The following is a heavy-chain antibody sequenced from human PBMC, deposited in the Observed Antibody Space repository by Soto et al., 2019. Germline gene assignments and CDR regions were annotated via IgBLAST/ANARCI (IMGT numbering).Heavy chain of an antibody. CDR1: GGSVSSGSYY. D-gene: IGHD1-20*01. V-gene: IGHV4-61*01. Sequence: QVQLQESGPGLVKPSETLSLTCTVSGGSVSSGSYYWSWIRQPPGKGLEWIGYIYYSGSTNYNPFLKSRVTISVDTSKNQFSLKLSSVTAADTAVYYCARAVVNWNDDGWFDPWGQGTLVTVSS. CDR2: IYYSGST. CDR3: ARAVVNWNDDGWFDP. J-gene: IGHJ5*02.